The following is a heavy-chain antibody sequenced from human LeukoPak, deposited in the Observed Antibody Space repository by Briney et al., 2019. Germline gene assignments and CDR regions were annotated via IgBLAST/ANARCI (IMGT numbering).Heavy chain of an antibody. Sequence: ASVKVSCKASGYTFTSYAIHWVRQAPGQRLEWMGWINAGNGNTKYSQKFQGRVTITRDTSTSTAYMELRSLRSDDTAVYYCARAPGNSSSPDYWGQGTLVTVSS. D-gene: IGHD6-13*01. CDR3: ARAPGNSSSPDY. J-gene: IGHJ4*02. CDR1: GYTFTSYA. V-gene: IGHV1-3*01. CDR2: INAGNGNT.